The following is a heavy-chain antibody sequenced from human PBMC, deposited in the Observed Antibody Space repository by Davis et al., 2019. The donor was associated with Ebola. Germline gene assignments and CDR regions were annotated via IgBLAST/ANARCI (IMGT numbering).Heavy chain of an antibody. CDR3: ARLNQQLDYDAFDI. V-gene: IGHV5-10-1*01. D-gene: IGHD6-13*01. J-gene: IGHJ3*02. CDR1: GYSFTSYW. Sequence: GESLKISCKGSGYSFTSYWIGWVRQMPGKGLEWMGRIDPSDSYTDYSPSFQGHVTISADKSIITAYLQWSSLKASDTAMYYCARLNQQLDYDAFDIWGQGTMVTVSS. CDR2: IDPSDSYT.